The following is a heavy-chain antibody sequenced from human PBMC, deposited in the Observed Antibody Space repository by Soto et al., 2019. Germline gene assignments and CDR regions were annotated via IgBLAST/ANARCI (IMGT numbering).Heavy chain of an antibody. V-gene: IGHV3-11*06. J-gene: IGHJ4*02. Sequence: GGSLRLSCAASGFTFNEYYMSWIRQAPGKGLEWISYSSNGGTFARYADSVKGRFSISRDNAKNSLYLQINSPRGDDTAIYYCARSGDNYNLLDYWGQGTPVTVSS. CDR2: SSNGGTFA. CDR3: ARSGDNYNLLDY. CDR1: GFTFNEYY. D-gene: IGHD1-1*01.